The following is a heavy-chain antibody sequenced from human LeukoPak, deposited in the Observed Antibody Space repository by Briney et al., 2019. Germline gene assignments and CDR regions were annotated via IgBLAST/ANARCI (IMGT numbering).Heavy chain of an antibody. D-gene: IGHD4-17*01. J-gene: IGHJ5*01. Sequence: PSETLSLTCSVSGASVTATNYYWPWIRQPPGKGLEWLGTVSYNDITYYNPSLLCRVAVSRGTSKTRFSLDLTSVTTEDTAVYFCARNLRGLPSDSWGRGILVTVTS. V-gene: IGHV4-39*01. CDR2: VSYNDIT. CDR3: ARNLRGLPSDS. CDR1: GASVTATNYY.